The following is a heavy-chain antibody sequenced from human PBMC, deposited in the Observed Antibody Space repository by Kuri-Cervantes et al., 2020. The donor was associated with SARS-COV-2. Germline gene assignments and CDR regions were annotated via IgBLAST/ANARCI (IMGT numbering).Heavy chain of an antibody. Sequence: GGSLRLSCAASGSTFSSYAMSWVRQAPGKGLEWVSAISGSGGSTYYADSVKGRFTISRDNSKNTLYLQMNSLRAEDTAVYYCAKDHSSGVLYFDYWGQGTLVTVSS. CDR1: GSTFSSYA. J-gene: IGHJ4*02. D-gene: IGHD6-19*01. V-gene: IGHV3-23*01. CDR3: AKDHSSGVLYFDY. CDR2: ISGSGGST.